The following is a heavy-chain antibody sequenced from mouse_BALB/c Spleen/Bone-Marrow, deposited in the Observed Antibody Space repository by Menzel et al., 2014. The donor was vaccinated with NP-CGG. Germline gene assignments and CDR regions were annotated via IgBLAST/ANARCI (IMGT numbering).Heavy chain of an antibody. D-gene: IGHD1-3*01. J-gene: IGHJ4*01. CDR1: GYTFTSYW. V-gene: IGHV1-5*01. CDR2: IYPGNSDT. CDR3: TGGKDYYAMDY. Sequence: VQLQQSGTVLARPGASVKMSCKASGYTFTSYWMHWVKQRPGQGLEWIGAIYPGNSDTSYNQKFKSKAKLTAVTSTSTAYMELSSLTNEDSAVYYCTGGKDYYAMDYWGQGTSVTVSS.